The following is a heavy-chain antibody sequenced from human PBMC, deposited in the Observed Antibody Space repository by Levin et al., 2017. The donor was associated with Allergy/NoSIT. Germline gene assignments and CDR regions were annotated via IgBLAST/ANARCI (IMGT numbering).Heavy chain of an antibody. D-gene: IGHD6-19*01. CDR3: AKGIAVADFDY. J-gene: IGHJ4*02. V-gene: IGHV3-30*18. CDR1: GFTFSSYG. Sequence: GESLKISCAASGFTFSSYGMHWVRQAPGKGLEWVAVISYDGSNKYYADSVKGRFTISRDNSKNTLYLQMNSLRAEDTAVYYCAKGIAVADFDYWGQGTLVTVSS. CDR2: ISYDGSNK.